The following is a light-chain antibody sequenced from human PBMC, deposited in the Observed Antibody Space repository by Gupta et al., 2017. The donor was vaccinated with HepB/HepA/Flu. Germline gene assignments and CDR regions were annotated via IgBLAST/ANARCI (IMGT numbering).Light chain of an antibody. CDR2: GAS. J-gene: IGKJ4*01. V-gene: IGKV3-20*01. Sequence: EIVLTQSPGTLSLSPGERATLSCRASQSVSYNYLAWYQQKPGQAPRLLIFGASSRLTGIPDRFSGSGCGADFTLTISSREPEDSAVYYCQHYCYSVSLTFGGGTKLEI. CDR1: QSVSYNY. CDR3: QHYCYSVSLT.